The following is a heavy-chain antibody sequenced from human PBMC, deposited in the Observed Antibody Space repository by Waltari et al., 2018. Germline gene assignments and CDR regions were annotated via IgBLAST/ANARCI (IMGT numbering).Heavy chain of an antibody. V-gene: IGHV4-34*01. CDR2: INHSGST. CDR3: ARIPQQWLVPEWYFDL. Sequence: QVQLQQWGAGLLKPSETLSLTCAVYGGSFSGSYCSWIRHPPGKGLEWIGEINHSGSTNYNPSLKSRVTISVDTSKNQFSLKLSSVTAADTAVYYCARIPQQWLVPEWYFDLWGRGTLVTVSS. D-gene: IGHD6-19*01. J-gene: IGHJ2*01. CDR1: GGSFSGSY.